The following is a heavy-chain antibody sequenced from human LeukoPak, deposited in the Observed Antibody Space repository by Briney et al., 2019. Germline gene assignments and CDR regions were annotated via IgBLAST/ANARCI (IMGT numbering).Heavy chain of an antibody. CDR1: GGSISSSTYY. V-gene: IGHV4-39*02. J-gene: IGHJ4*02. D-gene: IGHD3-22*01. CDR3: ARLETTSGYPSYFDY. Sequence: PSETLSLTCTVSGGSISSSTYYWGWIRQPPGTGLEWIGSIHYSGSTYYNPSLKSRVTISVDTSKNHFSLKLSSVTAADTAVYYCARLETTSGYPSYFDYWGQGTLVTVSS. CDR2: IHYSGST.